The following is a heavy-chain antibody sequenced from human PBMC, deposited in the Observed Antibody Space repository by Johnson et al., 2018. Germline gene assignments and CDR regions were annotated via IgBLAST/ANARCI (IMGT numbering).Heavy chain of an antibody. D-gene: IGHD5-24*01. CDR1: GFTFTNYG. V-gene: IGHV3-NL1*01. CDR2: ISVSGGST. CDR3: AKEYGMATITGYFQY. Sequence: QVQLVQSGGGVVQPGRSLRLSCAASGFTFTNYGMHWVRQAPGKGLAWVSSISVSGGSTYYADSVKGRFTISRDNSKNTLYLQMNSLRAEGTAVYYSAKEYGMATITGYFQYWGQGTLVTVSS. J-gene: IGHJ1*01.